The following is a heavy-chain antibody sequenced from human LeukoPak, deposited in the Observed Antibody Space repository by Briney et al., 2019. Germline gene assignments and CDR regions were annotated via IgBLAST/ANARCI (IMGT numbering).Heavy chain of an antibody. CDR2: ISSSGSYT. J-gene: IGHJ3*02. CDR1: GLSYSDSY. CDR3: ARTEIIREAFDI. D-gene: IGHD1-14*01. Sequence: GGSLRLSCAASGLSYSDSYMTWIRQAPGKGLEWVSYISSSGSYTNYADSVQGRFTVSSDNAKNSLYLQMNRLRAEDTAVYYCARTEIIREAFDIWGQGTMVTVSS. V-gene: IGHV3-11*06.